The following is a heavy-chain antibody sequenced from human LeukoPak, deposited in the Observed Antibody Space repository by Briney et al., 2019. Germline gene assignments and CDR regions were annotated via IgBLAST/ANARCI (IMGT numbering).Heavy chain of an antibody. D-gene: IGHD3-10*01. V-gene: IGHV1-2*02. Sequence: ASVKVSFKASVYTFTGYYMHWVRQAPGQGLEWMGWINPNSGGTNYAQKFQGRVTMTRDTSISTAYMELSRLRSDDTAGYYCARADVLWFGELVDYWGQGTLVTVSS. CDR3: ARADVLWFGELVDY. CDR1: VYTFTGYY. CDR2: INPNSGGT. J-gene: IGHJ4*02.